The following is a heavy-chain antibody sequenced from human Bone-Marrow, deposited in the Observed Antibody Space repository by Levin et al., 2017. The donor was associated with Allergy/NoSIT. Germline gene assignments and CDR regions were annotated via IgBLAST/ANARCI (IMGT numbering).Heavy chain of an antibody. CDR2: IYTGGTT. D-gene: IGHD4-23*01. CDR3: VRDNVVSGNSGVGH. V-gene: IGHV3-53*01. Sequence: PGGSLRLSCAVSGFIINTNYMSWVRQAPGKGLEWVSVIYTGGTTTYADSVKGRFTISRDNSKNMLYLQMNSLRAEDTAVYYCVRDNVVSGNSGVGHWGQGTMVTVSS. CDR1: GFIINTNY. J-gene: IGHJ5*02.